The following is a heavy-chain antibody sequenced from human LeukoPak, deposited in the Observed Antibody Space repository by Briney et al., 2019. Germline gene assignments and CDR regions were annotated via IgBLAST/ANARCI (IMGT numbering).Heavy chain of an antibody. D-gene: IGHD2-15*01. CDR2: INHSGST. CDR3: ARGGPRYCSGGSCYFGY. V-gene: IGHV4-34*01. J-gene: IGHJ4*02. CDR1: GGSISSYY. Sequence: SETLSLTCTVSGGSISSYYWSWIRQPAGKGLEWIGEINHSGSTNYNPSLKSRVTISVDTSKNQFSLKLSSVTAADTAVYYCARGGPRYCSGGSCYFGYWGQGTLVTVSS.